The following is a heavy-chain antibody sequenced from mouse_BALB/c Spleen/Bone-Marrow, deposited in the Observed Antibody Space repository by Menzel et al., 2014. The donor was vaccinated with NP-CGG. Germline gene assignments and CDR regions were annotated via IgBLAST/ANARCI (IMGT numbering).Heavy chain of an antibody. V-gene: IGHV1S127*01. CDR1: GYTFTSYW. CDR3: TRGDTTVERAWFAY. Sequence: QVHLQQPGAELVKPGASVKMSCKASGYTFTSYWMHWVKQRPGQGLEWIGTIDPSDSYTSYNQKFKGKATLTVDTSSSAAYMQLSSLTSEDSAVYYCTRGDTTVERAWFAYWGQGTLVTVSA. J-gene: IGHJ3*01. CDR2: IDPSDSYT. D-gene: IGHD1-1*01.